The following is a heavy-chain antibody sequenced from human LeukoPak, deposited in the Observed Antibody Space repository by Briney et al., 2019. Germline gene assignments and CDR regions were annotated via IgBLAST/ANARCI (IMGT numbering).Heavy chain of an antibody. V-gene: IGHV4-59*01. CDR2: IYYSGST. D-gene: IGHD3-10*01. CDR3: ARENSKTYGSESGYFDY. CDR1: GGSFSSYY. Sequence: KTSETLSLTCTVSGGSFSSYYWSWIRQPPGKGLEWIGYIYYSGSTNYNPSLKSRVTISVDTSKNQFSLKLSSVTAADTAVYYCARENSKTYGSESGYFDYWGQGTLVTVSS. J-gene: IGHJ4*02.